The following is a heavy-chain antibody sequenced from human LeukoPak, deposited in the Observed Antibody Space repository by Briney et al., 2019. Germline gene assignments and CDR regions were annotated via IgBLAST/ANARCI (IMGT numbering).Heavy chain of an antibody. CDR3: TRAALRGYSSPI. CDR1: GFTFGDYA. Sequence: PGGSLRLSCTASGFTFGDYAMSWVRQAPGKGLEWVGFIRSKAYGGTTEHAASVKGRFTISRDDSKSIAYLQMNSLKTEDTAVYYCTRAALRGYSSPIWGQGTMVTVSS. D-gene: IGHD6-13*01. J-gene: IGHJ3*02. CDR2: IRSKAYGGTT. V-gene: IGHV3-49*04.